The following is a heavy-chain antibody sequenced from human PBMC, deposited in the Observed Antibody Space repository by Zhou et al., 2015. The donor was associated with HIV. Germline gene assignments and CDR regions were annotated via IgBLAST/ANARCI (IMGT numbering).Heavy chain of an antibody. CDR2: IIPIFGTA. D-gene: IGHD3-10*01. CDR3: ARGGAMVRGVGAHPRPYYFDY. V-gene: IGHV1-69*12. J-gene: IGHJ4*02. CDR1: GGTFSSYA. Sequence: QVQLVQSGAEVKKPGSSVKVSCKASGGTFSSYAISWVRQAPGQGLEWMGGIIPIFGTANYAQKFQGRVTITADESTSTAYMELSSLRSEDTAVYYCARGGAMVRGVGAHPRPYYFDYWGQGTLVTVSS.